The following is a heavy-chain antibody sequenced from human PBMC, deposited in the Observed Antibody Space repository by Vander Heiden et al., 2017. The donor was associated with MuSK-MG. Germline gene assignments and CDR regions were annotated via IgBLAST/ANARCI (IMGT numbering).Heavy chain of an antibody. CDR2: ISYDGNIK. CDR1: GCPFSITA. Sequence: QVTLVESGGGVVQLGRSLGLPWAASGCPFSITAIDWARQAPGKGLEWVAVISYDGNIKYYADSVKGRFTISRDNSNNTLYLQMNSLRPDDTAVYYCARRSTPNGMDVWGQGTTATVSS. J-gene: IGHJ6*02. CDR3: ARRSTPNGMDV. V-gene: IGHV3-30*04.